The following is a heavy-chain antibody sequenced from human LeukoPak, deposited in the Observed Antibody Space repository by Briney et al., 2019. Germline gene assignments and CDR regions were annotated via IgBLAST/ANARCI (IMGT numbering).Heavy chain of an antibody. CDR2: ISYDGSNK. CDR1: GFTFSSYG. CDR3: ASRTPRYSSGWPGAYYYGMDV. V-gene: IGHV3-30*03. Sequence: GRSLRLSCAAPGFTFSSYGMPWVRQAPGKGLEWVAVISYDGSNKYYADSVKGRFTISRDNSKNTLYLQMTSLRAEDTAVYYCASRTPRYSSGWPGAYYYGMDVWGQGTTVTVSS. J-gene: IGHJ6*02. D-gene: IGHD6-19*01.